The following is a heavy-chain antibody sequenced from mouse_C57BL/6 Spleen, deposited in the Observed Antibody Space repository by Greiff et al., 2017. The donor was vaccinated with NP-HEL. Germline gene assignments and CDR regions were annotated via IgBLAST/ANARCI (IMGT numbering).Heavy chain of an antibody. V-gene: IGHV1-59*01. CDR2: IDPSDSYT. J-gene: IGHJ3*01. CDR3: ARFSSYYGSSYPFAY. D-gene: IGHD1-1*01. Sequence: QVQLKQPGAELVRPGTSVKLSCKASGYTFTSYWMHWVKQRPGQGLEWIGVIDPSDSYTNYNQKFKGKATLTVDTSSSTAYMQLSSLTSEDSAVYYCARFSSYYGSSYPFAYWGQGTLVTVSA. CDR1: GYTFTSYW.